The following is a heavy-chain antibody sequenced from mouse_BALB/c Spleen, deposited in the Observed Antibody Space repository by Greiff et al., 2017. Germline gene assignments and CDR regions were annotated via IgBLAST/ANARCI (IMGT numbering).Heavy chain of an antibody. Sequence: QVQLKQPGAELVKPGASVKLSCKASGYTFTSYWMHWVKQRPGQGLEWIGEIDPSDSYTNYNQKFKGKATLTVDKSSSTAYMQLSSLTSEDSAVYYCARAIYYDFYAMDYWGQGTSVTVSS. CDR3: ARAIYYDFYAMDY. J-gene: IGHJ4*01. CDR2: IDPSDSYT. V-gene: IGHV1-69*02. D-gene: IGHD2-4*01. CDR1: GYTFTSYW.